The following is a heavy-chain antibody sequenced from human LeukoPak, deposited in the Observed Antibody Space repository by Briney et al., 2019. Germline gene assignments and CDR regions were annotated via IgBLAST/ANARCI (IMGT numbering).Heavy chain of an antibody. V-gene: IGHV1-2*02. D-gene: IGHD3-22*01. CDR1: GYTFTGYY. Sequence: ASVKVSCKASGYTFTGYYMHWVRQAPGQGVEWMGWINPNSGGTNYAQKFQGRVTMTRDTSISTAYMELSRLRSDDTAVYYCARDVLYYYDSSGYCFDYWGQGTLVTVSS. CDR2: INPNSGGT. CDR3: ARDVLYYYDSSGYCFDY. J-gene: IGHJ4*02.